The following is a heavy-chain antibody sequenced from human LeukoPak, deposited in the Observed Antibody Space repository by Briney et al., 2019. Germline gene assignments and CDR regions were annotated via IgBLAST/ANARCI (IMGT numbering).Heavy chain of an antibody. D-gene: IGHD3-10*02. CDR3: ARVFGCMDV. Sequence: SETLSLTCAVYGGSFSGYYWSWIRQPPGKGLEWIGEINHSGSTNYNPSLKSRVTISVDTSKNQFSLKLSSVTAADTAVYYCARVFGCMDVWGQGTTVTVSS. CDR1: GGSFSGYY. J-gene: IGHJ6*02. V-gene: IGHV4-34*01. CDR2: INHSGST.